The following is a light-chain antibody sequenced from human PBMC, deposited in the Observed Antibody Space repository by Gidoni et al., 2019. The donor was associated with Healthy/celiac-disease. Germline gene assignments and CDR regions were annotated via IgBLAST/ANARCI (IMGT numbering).Light chain of an antibody. CDR1: QSISSW. CDR3: QQYNSYSRT. J-gene: IGKJ1*01. CDR2: KAS. Sequence: DIQMTQSPSTLSASVGDRVTITCRASQSISSWFAWYQQKPGKAPKLLIYKASSLESGVPSRFSGSGSGTEFTLTSSSLQPDDFATYYCQQYNSYSRTFXXXTKVEIK. V-gene: IGKV1-5*03.